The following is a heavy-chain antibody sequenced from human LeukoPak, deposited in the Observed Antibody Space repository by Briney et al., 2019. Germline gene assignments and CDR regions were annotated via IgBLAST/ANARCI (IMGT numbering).Heavy chain of an antibody. CDR3: ARDHRDSSGWYEYYDSSGYFAALDY. D-gene: IGHD3-22*01. CDR2: IIPIFGTA. Sequence: SVKVSRKASGGTFSSYAISWVRQAPGQGLEWMGGIIPIFGTANYAQKFQGRVTITADESTSTAYMELSSLRSEDTAVYYCARDHRDSSGWYEYYDSSGYFAALDYWGQGTLVTVSS. CDR1: GGTFSSYA. J-gene: IGHJ4*02. V-gene: IGHV1-69*13.